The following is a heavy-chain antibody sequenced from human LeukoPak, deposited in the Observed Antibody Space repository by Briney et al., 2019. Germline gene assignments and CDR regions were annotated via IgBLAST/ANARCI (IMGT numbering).Heavy chain of an antibody. Sequence: SETLSLTCTVSGVSISGYYWSWIRQPPGKGLEWIGSIYYSGSSNYSPSLKSRVTISLDTSKNQFALNLTSVTAADTAEYYCARDSPMVRGLIGYFDLWGRGTLVTVSS. V-gene: IGHV4-59*01. CDR2: IYYSGSS. D-gene: IGHD3-10*01. CDR3: ARDSPMVRGLIGYFDL. J-gene: IGHJ2*01. CDR1: GVSISGYY.